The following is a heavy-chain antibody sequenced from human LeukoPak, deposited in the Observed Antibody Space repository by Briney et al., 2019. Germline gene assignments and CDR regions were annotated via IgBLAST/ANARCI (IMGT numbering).Heavy chain of an antibody. CDR2: ISGSSTTI. CDR3: ARDLVGATAS. V-gene: IGHV3-48*02. CDR1: GFTFSSYS. Sequence: PGGSLRLSCAASGFTFSSYSIXWVRXAPGXGLEWVSYISGSSTTIYYADSVKGRFTISRDNAKNSLYLQMNSLRDEDTAVYYCARDLVGATASWGQGTLVTVSS. J-gene: IGHJ5*02. D-gene: IGHD1-26*01.